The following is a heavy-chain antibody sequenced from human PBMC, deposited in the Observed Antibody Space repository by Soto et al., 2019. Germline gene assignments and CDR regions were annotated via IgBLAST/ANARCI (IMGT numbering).Heavy chain of an antibody. Sequence: QVQVVQSGAEVKKPGASVRVSCEASGYTFTDYFIHWVRQAPAQGLEWMGWMNPNTGGVNYAQNRQSRLTMTRDTSICTAYREPRSLRSADTAVYYFAGVLSGSRYYIDSWGQGTLVTVSS. CDR3: AGVLSGSRYYIDS. V-gene: IGHV1-2*02. D-gene: IGHD3-3*01. CDR1: GYTFTDYF. J-gene: IGHJ5*02. CDR2: MNPNTGGV.